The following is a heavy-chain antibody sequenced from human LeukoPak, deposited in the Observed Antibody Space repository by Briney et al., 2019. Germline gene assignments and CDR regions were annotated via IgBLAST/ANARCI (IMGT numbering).Heavy chain of an antibody. CDR2: ISAYDGNT. J-gene: IGHJ3*02. CDR3: ARTIAVAGHDAFDI. CDR1: GYTFTSYG. Sequence: ASVNLSCKASGYTFTSYGISWVRQPPGQGLEWMGWISAYDGNTNYAQKLQGRVTMTTDTSTSTAYMELRSLRSDDTAVYYCARTIAVAGHDAFDIWGQGTMVTVSS. V-gene: IGHV1-18*04. D-gene: IGHD6-19*01.